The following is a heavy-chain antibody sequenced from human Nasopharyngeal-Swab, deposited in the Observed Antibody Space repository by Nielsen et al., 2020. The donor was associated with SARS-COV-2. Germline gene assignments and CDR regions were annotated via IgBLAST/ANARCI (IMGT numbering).Heavy chain of an antibody. Sequence: SETLSLTCTVSGGSISSSSYYWGWIRQPPGKGLEWIGSIYYSGSTYYNPSLKSRVTISVDTSKNQFSLKLSSVTAADTAVYYCARHKPPAMVTSYYFDYWGQGTLVTSPQ. CDR3: ARHKPPAMVTSYYFDY. CDR1: GGSISSSSYY. J-gene: IGHJ4*02. D-gene: IGHD5-18*01. V-gene: IGHV4-39*01. CDR2: IYYSGST.